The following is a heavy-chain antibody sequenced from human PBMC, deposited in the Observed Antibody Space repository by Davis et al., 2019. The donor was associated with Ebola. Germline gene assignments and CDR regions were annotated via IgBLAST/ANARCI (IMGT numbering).Heavy chain of an antibody. CDR3: AKQRGVGAIDYDY. V-gene: IGHV1-18*04. J-gene: IGHJ4*02. CDR2: ISTYNGDT. CDR1: GYTFTSYG. D-gene: IGHD1-26*01. Sequence: ASVKVSCKASGYTFTSYGINWVRQAPGQGLEWMGWISTYNGDTNYAQKVQGRVTMTTDTSTSTAYMELRSLRSDDTAVYYCAKQRGVGAIDYDYWGRGTVVTVSS.